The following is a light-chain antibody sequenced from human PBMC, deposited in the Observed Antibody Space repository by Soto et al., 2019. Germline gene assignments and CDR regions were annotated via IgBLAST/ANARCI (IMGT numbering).Light chain of an antibody. V-gene: IGKV3-15*01. Sequence: EKVITMTPATPSVSPEKRAPLSCRASQSLSIRLAWYQQKPGQAPGLLIHGATTRATGIPARFSGSGSGTEFTLTISSLQSEDFAVYYCQQYNNWPRTFGQGTKVE. CDR1: QSLSIR. CDR3: QQYNNWPRT. CDR2: GAT. J-gene: IGKJ1*01.